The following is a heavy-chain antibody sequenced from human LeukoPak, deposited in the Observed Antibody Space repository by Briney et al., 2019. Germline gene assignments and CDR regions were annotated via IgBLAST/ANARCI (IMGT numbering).Heavy chain of an antibody. CDR3: ASQGASGPLDY. CDR2: IYPGDSDT. J-gene: IGHJ4*02. V-gene: IGHV5-51*01. Sequence: GESLKISCKGSGYSFTRHWIAWVRQMPGKGLEWMGIIYPGDSDTKYSPSFQGHVIFSADKSISTAYLEWSSLKASDTAMYYCASQGASGPLDYWGQGTVVTVSS. CDR1: GYSFTRHW.